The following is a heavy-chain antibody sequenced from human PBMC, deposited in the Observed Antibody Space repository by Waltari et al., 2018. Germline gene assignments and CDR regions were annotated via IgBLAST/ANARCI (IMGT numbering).Heavy chain of an antibody. CDR2: LRQCGNT. V-gene: IGHV4-4*02. CDR1: VDSITNKFW. J-gene: IGHJ4*02. Sequence: QVQLQQAGPGLVKPSGTRPLTCAVSVDSITNKFWWSWVRQPPGKGLEWIGQLRQCGNTNYNPSLELRVTIAKDTSYSQFSLTLASATAADTAMYYCAADRGRGLYFDCWGQGILVTVSP. D-gene: IGHD2-15*01. CDR3: AADRGRGLYFDC.